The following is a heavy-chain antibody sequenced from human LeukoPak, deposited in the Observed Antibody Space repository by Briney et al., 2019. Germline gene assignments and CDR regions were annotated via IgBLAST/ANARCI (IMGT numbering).Heavy chain of an antibody. CDR1: GGSIYSSSYY. J-gene: IGHJ5*02. D-gene: IGHD3-10*01. Sequence: SETLSLTCTVSGGSIYSSSYYWGWIRQPPGKGLEWIGSIYYSGSTYYNPSLKSRVTISVDTSKNQFSLKLSSVTAADTAVYYCARQIRYGSGSSQYNWFDPWGQGTLVTVSS. V-gene: IGHV4-39*01. CDR3: ARQIRYGSGSSQYNWFDP. CDR2: IYYSGST.